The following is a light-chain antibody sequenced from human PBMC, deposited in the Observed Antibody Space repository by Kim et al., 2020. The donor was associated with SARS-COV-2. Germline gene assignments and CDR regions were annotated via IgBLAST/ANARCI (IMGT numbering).Light chain of an antibody. Sequence: GQSVTISCTGSSSDVGNYNLVSWYQHHPVKAPKLIMSQVTNRPSGVSDRFSGSKSGNTASLTISGLQAEDEADYYCCSYVGNTTWLFGGGTKVTVL. CDR1: SSDVGNYNL. V-gene: IGLV2-23*02. J-gene: IGLJ3*02. CDR3: CSYVGNTTWL. CDR2: QVT.